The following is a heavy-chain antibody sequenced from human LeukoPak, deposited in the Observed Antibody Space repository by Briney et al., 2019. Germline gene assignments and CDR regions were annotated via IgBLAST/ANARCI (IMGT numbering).Heavy chain of an antibody. Sequence: GESLKISCKGSGYSFTSYWIGWVRQMPGKGLEWMGIIYPGDSDTRYSPSFQGQVTISADKSISTAYLQWSSLKASDTAMYYCAGGFLEWSPDPPNWFDPWGQGTLVTVSS. CDR1: GYSFTSYW. V-gene: IGHV5-51*01. CDR3: AGGFLEWSPDPPNWFDP. CDR2: IYPGDSDT. D-gene: IGHD3-3*01. J-gene: IGHJ5*02.